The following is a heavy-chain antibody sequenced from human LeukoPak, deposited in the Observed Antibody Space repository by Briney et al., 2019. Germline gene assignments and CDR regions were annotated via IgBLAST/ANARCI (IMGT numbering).Heavy chain of an antibody. J-gene: IGHJ5*02. D-gene: IGHD2-15*01. CDR3: ARHFPYGSGGSWYSRNWFDP. Sequence: SETLSLTCTVSGGSISSYYWSWIRQPPGKGMVWIGYIYDSGSTNYNPSLKSRVTISVVTSKNQFSLKLSCVTAADTAVYYCARHFPYGSGGSWYSRNWFDPWGEGTLVTVSS. V-gene: IGHV4-59*08. CDR1: GGSISSYY. CDR2: IYDSGST.